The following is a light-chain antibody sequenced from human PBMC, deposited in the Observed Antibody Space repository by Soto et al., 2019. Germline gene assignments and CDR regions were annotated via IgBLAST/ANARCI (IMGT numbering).Light chain of an antibody. CDR2: GST. Sequence: QSVLTQPPSVSGAPGQRVTISCTGSSSNVGAGSDVHWYQQLPGTAPKLLIFGSTYRPSGVPDRFSGSKSDTSASLAIAGLQADDEADDYCQAYDNSRSGHVFGGGTKLTVL. V-gene: IGLV1-40*01. J-gene: IGLJ2*01. CDR3: QAYDNSRSGHV. CDR1: SSNVGAGSD.